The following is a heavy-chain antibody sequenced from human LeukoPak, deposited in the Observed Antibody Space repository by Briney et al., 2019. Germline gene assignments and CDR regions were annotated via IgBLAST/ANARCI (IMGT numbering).Heavy chain of an antibody. CDR3: ARESTRITIFGVVSDYYYGMDV. J-gene: IGHJ6*02. D-gene: IGHD3-3*01. CDR2: IYYSGST. CDR1: GGSVSSGSYY. Sequence: SETLSLTCTVSGGSVSSGSYYWSWIRQPPGKGLEWIGYIYYSGSTNYNPSLKSRVTISVDTSKNQFSLKLSSVTAADTAVYYCARESTRITIFGVVSDYYYGMDVWGQGTTVTVSS. V-gene: IGHV4-61*01.